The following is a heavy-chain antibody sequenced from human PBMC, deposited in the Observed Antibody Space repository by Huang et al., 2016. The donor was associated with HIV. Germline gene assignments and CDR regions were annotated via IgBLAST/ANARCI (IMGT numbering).Heavy chain of an antibody. CDR2: TSYDGSYK. V-gene: IGHV3-30*03. Sequence: QVQLVESGGGVVQPGRSLSLSCAASGFPLSHVGTHWVRQAPGKGREWVAITSYDGSYKHDVDSVKGRFTISRDKSKNTLYLQMNSLTAEDTAVYYCATSRYDGTSSYHNEYFQHWGQGTLVTVSP. CDR3: ATSRYDGTSSYHNEYFQH. D-gene: IGHD3-22*01. J-gene: IGHJ1*01. CDR1: GFPLSHVG.